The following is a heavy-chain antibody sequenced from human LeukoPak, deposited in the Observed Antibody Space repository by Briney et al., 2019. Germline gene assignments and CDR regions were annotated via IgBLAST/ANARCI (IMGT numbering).Heavy chain of an antibody. CDR3: ARSRLWFGELLWYFQH. CDR1: GGSISSGSSC. D-gene: IGHD3-10*01. CDR2: IYTSGNT. V-gene: IGHV4-61*09. Sequence: PSETLSLTCTVSGGSISSGSSCWSWIRQPAGKGLEWIGHIYTSGNTNYNPSLKSRVTISVDTSKNQFSLKLSSVTAADTAVYYCARSRLWFGELLWYFQHWGQGTLVTVSS. J-gene: IGHJ1*01.